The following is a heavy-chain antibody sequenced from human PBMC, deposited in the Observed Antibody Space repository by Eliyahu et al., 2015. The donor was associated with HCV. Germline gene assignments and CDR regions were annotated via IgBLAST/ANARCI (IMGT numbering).Heavy chain of an antibody. CDR2: IYPGDSDT. Sequence: EVQLVQSGAEVKKPGESLKISCKASGDRFSTYWFGWARQMPGKGLEWMGIIYPGDSDTRYSPSFQGQVTISADKSSSTAYLQWNSLKASDTAMYYCARRRGASGIGGLGYFDYWGQGTLVTVSS. J-gene: IGHJ4*02. D-gene: IGHD3-16*01. CDR1: GDRFSTYW. CDR3: ARRRGASGIGGLGYFDY. V-gene: IGHV5-51*01.